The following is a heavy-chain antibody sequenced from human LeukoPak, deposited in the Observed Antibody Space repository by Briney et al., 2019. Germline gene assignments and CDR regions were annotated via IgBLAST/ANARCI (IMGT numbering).Heavy chain of an antibody. CDR2: ISYDGSNK. V-gene: IGHV3-30*18. Sequence: GGSLRLSCAASGFTFSSYGMHWVRQAPAKGLEWVAVISYDGSNKYYADSVKGRFTISRDNSKNTLYLQMNSLRAEDTAVYYCAKDGGDGYNLFYFDYWGQGTLVTVSS. CDR1: GFTFSSYG. J-gene: IGHJ4*02. CDR3: AKDGGDGYNLFYFDY. D-gene: IGHD5-24*01.